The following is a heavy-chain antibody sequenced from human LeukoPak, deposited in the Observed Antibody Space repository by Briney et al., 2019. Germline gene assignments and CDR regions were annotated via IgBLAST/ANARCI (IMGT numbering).Heavy chain of an antibody. V-gene: IGHV3-21*01. D-gene: IGHD3-16*02. J-gene: IGHJ4*02. CDR1: GFTFSSYW. CDR2: ISGSTSYI. CDR3: ARGSDFVWGSYRPYFDY. Sequence: GGSLRLSCAASGFTFSSYWMSWVRQAPGKGLEWVSSISGSTSYIYYADSVRGRFTISRDNAKNSLYLQMNSLRPEDTAVYYCARGSDFVWGSYRPYFDYWGQGTLVTVSS.